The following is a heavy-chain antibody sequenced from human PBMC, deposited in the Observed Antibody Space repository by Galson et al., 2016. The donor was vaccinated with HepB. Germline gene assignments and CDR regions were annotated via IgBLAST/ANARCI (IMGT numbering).Heavy chain of an antibody. V-gene: IGHV3-30*18. Sequence: SLRLSCAASGFIFSNYGMHWVRQSAGTGPEWLAGVAHERTVRYCRESVRCRFTISRDNSKNMVYLQMNNLRPEDTATYYCAKEPNQFNSGWYYEHWCRGTLVTV. CDR3: AKEPNQFNSGWYYEH. CDR1: GFIFSNYG. CDR2: VAHERTVR. D-gene: IGHD6-19*01. J-gene: IGHJ4*02.